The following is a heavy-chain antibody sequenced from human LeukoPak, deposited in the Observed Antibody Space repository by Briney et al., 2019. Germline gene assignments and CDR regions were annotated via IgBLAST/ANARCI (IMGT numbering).Heavy chain of an antibody. CDR2: IKSDGSSS. J-gene: IGHJ4*02. CDR1: GFTFSSYFW. CDR3: AKDAKGFSNYFDS. D-gene: IGHD6-13*01. Sequence: GGSLRLSCAASGFTFSSYFWMHWVRQGPGKGLVWVSRIKSDGSSSTYADSVKGRFTISRDNAKNSLYLQMNTLRAEDTAVYYCAKDAKGFSNYFDSWGQGTLVTVSS. V-gene: IGHV3-74*01.